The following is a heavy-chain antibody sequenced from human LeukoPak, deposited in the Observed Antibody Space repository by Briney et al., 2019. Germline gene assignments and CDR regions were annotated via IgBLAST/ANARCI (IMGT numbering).Heavy chain of an antibody. V-gene: IGHV3-7*03. Sequence: GGSLRLSCAASGFTFSSYWMNWVRQAPGKGLEWVATIKQDGRDKYYVNSVKGRFTISRDDAKNSLYLQMNSLRVEDTAVYHCVRYFTAVAPTLRLDYWGQGTLVTVSS. CDR2: IKQDGRDK. CDR1: GFTFSSYW. CDR3: VRYFTAVAPTLRLDY. D-gene: IGHD6-19*01. J-gene: IGHJ4*02.